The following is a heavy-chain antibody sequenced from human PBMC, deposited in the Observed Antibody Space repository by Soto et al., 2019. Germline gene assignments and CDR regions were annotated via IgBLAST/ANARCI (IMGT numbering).Heavy chain of an antibody. Sequence: QVPLVESGGGVVQPGRSLRLSCAASGFTFSTYVMHWVRQAPGKGLEWVALISHDESNKHYADSVRGRFTISRDNSKNTLSLQVDSLRSEDTAVYYCAREDEGSGFAGTFHHWGQGTLVTVST. CDR2: ISHDESNK. J-gene: IGHJ1*01. CDR3: AREDEGSGFAGTFHH. CDR1: GFTFSTYV. D-gene: IGHD3-22*01. V-gene: IGHV3-30-3*01.